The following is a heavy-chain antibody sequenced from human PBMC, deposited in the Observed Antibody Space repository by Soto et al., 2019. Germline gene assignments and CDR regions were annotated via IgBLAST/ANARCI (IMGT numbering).Heavy chain of an antibody. Sequence: SETPSLTRTVSGGSISSSSYYWGWVRPPPGKGVEGIWGIYYSGSTYYNPSLRSRVTISLDTSKNHLSLKLSSMTAADTAVYYCARRPYTVRGEIKGVWRDPRRQGTLVTVSS. D-gene: IGHD3-10*01. CDR3: ARRPYTVRGEIKGVWRDP. J-gene: IGHJ5*02. CDR2: IYYSGST. CDR1: GGSISSSSYY. V-gene: IGHV4-39*01.